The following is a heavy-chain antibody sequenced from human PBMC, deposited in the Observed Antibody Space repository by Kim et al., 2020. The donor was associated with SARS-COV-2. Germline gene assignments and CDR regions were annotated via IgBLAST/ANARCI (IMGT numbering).Heavy chain of an antibody. CDR3: AREGADPLTGLPHGMDV. Sequence: SETLSLTCTVSGGSISDDDLYWSWIRQSPGMGLEWIGHVDYSGHTFYNRSLRSRASISFDTSKKKLFLILNSVTAADTGMYYCAREGADPLTGLPHGMDVWGQGTTITVSS. CDR1: GGSISDDDLY. CDR2: VDYSGHT. J-gene: IGHJ6*02. D-gene: IGHD3-9*01. V-gene: IGHV4-31*02.